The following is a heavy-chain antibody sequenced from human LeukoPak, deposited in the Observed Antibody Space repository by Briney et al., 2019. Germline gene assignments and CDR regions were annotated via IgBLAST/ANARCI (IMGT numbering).Heavy chain of an antibody. CDR3: ARDVTINYYGMDV. V-gene: IGHV3-30-3*01. CDR2: ISYDGSNK. CDR1: GFTFSSYA. J-gene: IGHJ6*02. Sequence: GRSLRLSCAASGFTFSSYAMHWVRQAPGEGLEWVAVISYDGSNKYYADSVKGRFTISRDNSKNTLYLQMNSLRAEDTAVYYCARDVTINYYGMDVWGQGTTVTVSS. D-gene: IGHD4-17*01.